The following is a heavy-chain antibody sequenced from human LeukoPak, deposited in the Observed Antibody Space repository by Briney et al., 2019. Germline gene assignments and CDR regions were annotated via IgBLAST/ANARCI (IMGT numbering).Heavy chain of an antibody. CDR2: IYYTGKT. CDR3: ASQPYYDILTGYSHFDY. V-gene: IGHV4-39*01. Sequence: KPSENLSLTCTVSGDFISSSNYYWGWIRQPPGKGLDWIGNIYYTGKTYYNPSLYGRVTISVYTSKNQYSMKLNSVTAADTAVYYCASQPYYDILTGYSHFDYWGQGTLVTVSS. CDR1: GDFISSSNYY. D-gene: IGHD3-9*01. J-gene: IGHJ4*02.